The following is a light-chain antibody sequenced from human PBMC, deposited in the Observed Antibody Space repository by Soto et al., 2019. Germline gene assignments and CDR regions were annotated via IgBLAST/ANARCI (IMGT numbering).Light chain of an antibody. CDR3: SSFSSDNTLV. CDR2: EVE. V-gene: IGLV2-14*01. CDR1: SSDY. Sequence: QSVLAQPASVSGAPGQSTTISFTGISSDYVSWYQQQPDKAHKFLIYEVENRASGISDRFSGSKSGNTASLNISGLQAEDEADYYGSSFSSDNTLVFGTGTKLTVL. J-gene: IGLJ1*01.